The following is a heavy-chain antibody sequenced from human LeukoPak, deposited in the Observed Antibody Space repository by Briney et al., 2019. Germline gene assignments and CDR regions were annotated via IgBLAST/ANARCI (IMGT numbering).Heavy chain of an antibody. J-gene: IGHJ4*02. CDR1: GFTFSSYG. Sequence: GGSLRLSWAASGFTFSSYGMSWVRQAPGKGLEWVSAISGSGGSTYYADSVKGRFTISRDNSKNTLYLQMNSLRAEDTAVYYCARRAGAYSHPYDYWGQGTLVTVSS. CDR3: ARRAGAYSHPYDY. V-gene: IGHV3-23*01. D-gene: IGHD4/OR15-4a*01. CDR2: ISGSGGST.